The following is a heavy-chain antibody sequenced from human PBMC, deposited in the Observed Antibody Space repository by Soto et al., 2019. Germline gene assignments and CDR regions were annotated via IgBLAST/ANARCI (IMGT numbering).Heavy chain of an antibody. Sequence: PGGSLRLSCAASGSTFSIYAMTWVRQAPGKGLEWVSTISGSGGSTYYADSVKGRFTISRDNSKNTLYLQMNSLRAEDTALYYCAKDRAYIGYDSPIDYWGQGTLVTVSS. CDR2: ISGSGGST. J-gene: IGHJ4*02. V-gene: IGHV3-23*01. D-gene: IGHD5-12*01. CDR1: GSTFSIYA. CDR3: AKDRAYIGYDSPIDY.